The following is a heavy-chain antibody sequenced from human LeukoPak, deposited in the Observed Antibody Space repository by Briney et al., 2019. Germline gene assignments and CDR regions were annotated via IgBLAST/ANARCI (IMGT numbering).Heavy chain of an antibody. J-gene: IGHJ4*02. D-gene: IGHD3-10*01. CDR1: GGSISTYY. Sequence: SETLSLTCTVSGGSISTYYWSWIRQPPGKGLEWIGYIYYSGSTYYNPSLKSRVTISVDTSKNQFSLKLSSVTAADTAVYYCARGFGREYNFAKYWGQGTLVTVSS. CDR2: IYYSGST. V-gene: IGHV4-59*01. CDR3: ARGFGREYNFAKY.